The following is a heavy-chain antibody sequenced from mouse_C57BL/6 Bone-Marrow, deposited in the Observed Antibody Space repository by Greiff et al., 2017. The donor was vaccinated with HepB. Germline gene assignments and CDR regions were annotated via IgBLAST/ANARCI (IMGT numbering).Heavy chain of an antibody. CDR3: ALLLRGAMDY. CDR2: IDPEDGET. J-gene: IGHJ4*01. D-gene: IGHD1-1*01. Sequence: EVKLVESGAELVKPGASVKLSCTASGFNIKDYYMHWVKQRTEQGLEWIGRIDPEDGETKYAPKFPGKATITADTSSNTAYLQLSSLTSEDTAVYYCALLLRGAMDYWGQGTSVTVSS. V-gene: IGHV14-2*01. CDR1: GFNIKDYY.